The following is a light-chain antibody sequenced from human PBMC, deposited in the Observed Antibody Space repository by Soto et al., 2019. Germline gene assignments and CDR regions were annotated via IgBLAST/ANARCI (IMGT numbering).Light chain of an antibody. Sequence: DIVMTQSPLSLSFTPVEPCSITFTSIQILLHTSGDNYLDWYLQRPGQSPQLLIYLGSKRAPGVSDRISGTGSGTRFTLRISRVEAEDVAIYYCMQAKQIPRTFGQGTKVDIK. CDR1: QILLHTSGDNY. V-gene: IGKV2-28*01. CDR2: LGS. CDR3: MQAKQIPRT. J-gene: IGKJ1*01.